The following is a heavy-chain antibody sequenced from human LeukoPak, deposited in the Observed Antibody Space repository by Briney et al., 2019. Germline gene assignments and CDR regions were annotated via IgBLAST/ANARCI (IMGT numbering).Heavy chain of an antibody. CDR1: GGTFSSYA. J-gene: IGHJ6*03. CDR2: IIPIFGTA. CDR3: ARSMVRGVTDPSGGMDV. V-gene: IGHV1-69*06. D-gene: IGHD3-10*01. Sequence: SVKVSCKASGGTFSSYAISWVRQAPGQGLEWMGGIIPIFGTANYAQKFQGRVTITADKSTSTAYMELSSLRSEDTAVYYCARSMVRGVTDPSGGMDVWGKGTTVTVSS.